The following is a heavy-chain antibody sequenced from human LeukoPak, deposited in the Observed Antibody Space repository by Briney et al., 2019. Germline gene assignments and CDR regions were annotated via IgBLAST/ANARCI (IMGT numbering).Heavy chain of an antibody. J-gene: IGHJ4*02. Sequence: SVKVSCKASGGTFSSYAISWVRQAPGQGLEWMGGIIPIFGTANYAQKFQGRVTITADESTSTAYMELSSLRVEDTAVFYCARDQYDTWSRRGNFDSWGQGTLVIVSS. CDR3: ARDQYDTWSRRGNFDS. CDR2: IIPIFGTA. CDR1: GGTFSSYA. V-gene: IGHV1-69*13. D-gene: IGHD3-3*01.